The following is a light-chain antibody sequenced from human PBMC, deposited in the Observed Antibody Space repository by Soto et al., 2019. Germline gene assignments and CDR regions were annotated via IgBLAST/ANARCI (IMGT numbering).Light chain of an antibody. CDR2: AAS. J-gene: IGKJ4*01. Sequence: DIQMTQSPSSLSASVGDRVTITCRASQDNRNSLGWFQQKPGKDPKRLIYAASTLESGVPSRFSGSGYGTECTLTISSLQPADCATYFCLQHSVYPLTFGGGTRVEIK. CDR3: LQHSVYPLT. V-gene: IGKV1-17*01. CDR1: QDNRNS.